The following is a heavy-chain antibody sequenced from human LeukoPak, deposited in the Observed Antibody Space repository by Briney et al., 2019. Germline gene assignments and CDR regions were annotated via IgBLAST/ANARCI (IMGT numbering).Heavy chain of an antibody. CDR2: ISSSSSYI. J-gene: IGHJ4*02. Sequence: PGGSLRLSCAASGFTFSSYSMNWVRQAPGKGLEWVSSISSSSSYIYYADSVKGRFTISRDNAKNSLYLQMNSLRAEDTAVYYCARGSAIAAPTYYFDYWGQGTLVTVSS. CDR3: ARGSAIAAPTYYFDY. D-gene: IGHD6-6*01. V-gene: IGHV3-21*01. CDR1: GFTFSSYS.